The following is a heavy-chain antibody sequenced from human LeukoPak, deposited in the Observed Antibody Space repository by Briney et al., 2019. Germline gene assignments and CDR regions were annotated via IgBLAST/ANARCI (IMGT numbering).Heavy chain of an antibody. Sequence: SVTVSFKASGYTFTSYAMNGVRQAPGQGREWMGWINTNTGNPAYAQGFTGGFAFSLDTSFSTAYLQISSLKAEDTAVYYCAREFWGFDPWGQGTLVNVSS. V-gene: IGHV7-4-1*02. D-gene: IGHD7-27*01. CDR3: AREFWGFDP. J-gene: IGHJ5*02. CDR2: INTNTGNP. CDR1: GYTFTSYA.